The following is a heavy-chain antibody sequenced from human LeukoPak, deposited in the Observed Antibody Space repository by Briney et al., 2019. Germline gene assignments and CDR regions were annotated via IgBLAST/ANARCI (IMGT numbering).Heavy chain of an antibody. CDR1: VFTFDDFA. CDR2: ISWNSDTI. V-gene: IGHV3-9*01. CDR3: AKDIDSAGYGAFEI. Sequence: GRSLRLSCATSVFTFDDFAMHWVRQAPGKGLEWVSHISWNSDTITYADSVKGRFTISRDNAKNSLYLQISSLRDKDTAFYYCAKDIDSAGYGAFEIWGQGTAVTVSS. J-gene: IGHJ3*02. D-gene: IGHD3-22*01.